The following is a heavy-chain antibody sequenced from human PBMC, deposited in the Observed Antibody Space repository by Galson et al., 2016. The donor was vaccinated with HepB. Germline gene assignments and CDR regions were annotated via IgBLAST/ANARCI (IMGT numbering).Heavy chain of an antibody. V-gene: IGHV4-30-2*01. CDR3: ARGGIRAMV. D-gene: IGHD2-8*01. Sequence: TLSLTCAVSGGYISSGGFSWNWIRQPPGRGLEWIGYIDHSGRTSYNPSLKSRLTISLDLSENQFALNVTSGTAADTAVYYCARGGIRAMVWGHGTPVTVTS. CDR2: IDHSGRT. CDR1: GGYISSGGFS. J-gene: IGHJ4*01.